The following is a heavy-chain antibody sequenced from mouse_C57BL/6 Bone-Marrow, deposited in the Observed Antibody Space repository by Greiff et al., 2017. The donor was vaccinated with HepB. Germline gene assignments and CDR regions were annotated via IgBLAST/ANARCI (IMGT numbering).Heavy chain of an antibody. D-gene: IGHD1-1*01. CDR1: GFNFKDYY. CDR2: IDPEDGDT. V-gene: IGHV14-1*01. J-gene: IGHJ1*03. Sequence: EVKLMESGAELVRPGASVKLSCTASGFNFKDYYMHWVKQRPEQGLEWIGRIDPEDGDTEYAPKFQGKATMTADTSSNTAYLQLSSLTSEDTAVYYCTADGSSWNLYFDVWGTGTPVTVSS. CDR3: TADGSSWNLYFDV.